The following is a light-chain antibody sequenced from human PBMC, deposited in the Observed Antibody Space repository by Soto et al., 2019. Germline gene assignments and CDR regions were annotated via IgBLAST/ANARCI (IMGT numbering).Light chain of an antibody. CDR1: QAVGGTY. Sequence: EIVLTQSPGTLSLSPGERASLSCRASQAVGGTYLAWYQHKPGQAPRLLIYGASNRAAGIPDRFGGSGSGTDFTLTISRLEPEDFAVYYCQQYGSSPQSTFGKGTLLEIK. CDR2: GAS. CDR3: QQYGSSPQST. V-gene: IGKV3-20*01. J-gene: IGKJ5*01.